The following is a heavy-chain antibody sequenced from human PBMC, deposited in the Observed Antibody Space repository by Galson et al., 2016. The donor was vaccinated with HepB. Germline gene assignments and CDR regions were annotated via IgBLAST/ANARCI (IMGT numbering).Heavy chain of an antibody. Sequence: SGFTFSIHDMHWVRQAPGKGLEWVSAIETAGDTYYPDSVKGRFTISRENAKDTLYLQMNSLRDDDTAVYFCARDARSSGRTARYYYGLDVWGKGTMVTVSS. CDR1: GFTFSIHD. CDR3: ARDARSSGRTARYYYGLDV. V-gene: IGHV3-13*01. CDR2: IETAGDT. D-gene: IGHD2-2*01. J-gene: IGHJ6*04.